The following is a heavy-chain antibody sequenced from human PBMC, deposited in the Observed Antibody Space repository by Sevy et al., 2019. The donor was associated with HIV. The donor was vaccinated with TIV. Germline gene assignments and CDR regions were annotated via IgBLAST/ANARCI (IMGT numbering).Heavy chain of an antibody. D-gene: IGHD5-12*01. J-gene: IGHJ6*02. V-gene: IGHV4-39*02. CDR1: GGTIVSSGHY. CDR2: IYYNGHT. Sequence: SETLSLTCSVSGGTIVSSGHYWGWIRQTPGKGLEWIGSIYYNGHTYYSPSLKSRLTISIDTSKNQFSLNLGSVTAADTAIHFCAREAGGYDYDYGMDVWGQGTTVTVSS. CDR3: AREAGGYDYDYGMDV.